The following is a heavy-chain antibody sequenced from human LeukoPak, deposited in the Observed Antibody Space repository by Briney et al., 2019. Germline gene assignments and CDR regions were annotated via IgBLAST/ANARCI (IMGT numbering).Heavy chain of an antibody. D-gene: IGHD5-24*01. V-gene: IGHV3-7*03. CDR2: IKPDGSDK. CDR1: GFTFSTYW. CDR3: AKVVDGSLDY. Sequence: RAGGSLRLSGAASGFTFSTYWMNWVRQAPGKGLEWVANIKPDGSDKYYVDSVKGRFTISRDNAKNSLYLQMNSLRAEDTALYYCAKVVDGSLDYWGQGTLVTVSS. J-gene: IGHJ4*02.